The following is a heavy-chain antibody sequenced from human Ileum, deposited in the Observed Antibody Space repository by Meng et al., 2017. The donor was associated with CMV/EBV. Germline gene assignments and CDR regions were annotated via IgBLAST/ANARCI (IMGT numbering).Heavy chain of an antibody. Sequence: SETLSLTCTVSGGSISSSSYYWGWIRHPPGKGLEWIGSIYYSGSTYYNPSLKSRVTISVDTSKNQFSLKLSSVTAADTAVYYCAREAVAGTRWFDPWGQGTLVTVSS. CDR1: GGSISSSSYY. V-gene: IGHV4-39*07. CDR2: IYYSGST. J-gene: IGHJ5*02. D-gene: IGHD6-19*01. CDR3: AREAVAGTRWFDP.